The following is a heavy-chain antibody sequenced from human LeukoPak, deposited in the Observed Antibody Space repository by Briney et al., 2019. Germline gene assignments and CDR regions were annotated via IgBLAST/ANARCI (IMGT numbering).Heavy chain of an antibody. Sequence: PGRSLRLSCAASGFTVSNKYMSWVRQAPGKGLEWVSIIYGSGNTDYAHFVKGRFTISRDNSKNTLYLQMNSLRAEDTAVYYCAKESWFDPRGPGTLVTVSS. J-gene: IGHJ5*02. CDR2: IYGSGNT. CDR1: GFTVSNKY. CDR3: AKESWFDP. V-gene: IGHV3-53*01.